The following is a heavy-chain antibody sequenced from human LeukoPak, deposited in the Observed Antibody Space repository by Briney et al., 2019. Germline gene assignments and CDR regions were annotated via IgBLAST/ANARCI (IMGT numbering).Heavy chain of an antibody. D-gene: IGHD5-12*01. J-gene: IGHJ4*02. CDR3: ARDVDIVATDFDY. Sequence: ASVKVSCKASGSTFTGYYMHWVRQAPGQGLEWMGRINPNSGGTNYAQKFQGRVTMTRDTSISTAYMELSRLRSDDTAVYFCARDVDIVATDFDYWGQGTLVTVSS. CDR1: GSTFTGYY. V-gene: IGHV1-2*06. CDR2: INPNSGGT.